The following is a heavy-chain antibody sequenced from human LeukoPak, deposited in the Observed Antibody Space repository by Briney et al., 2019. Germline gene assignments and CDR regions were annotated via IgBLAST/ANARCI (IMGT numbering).Heavy chain of an antibody. J-gene: IGHJ3*02. Sequence: PWGALRLSCAASGFTFGLYAMNWVRQAPGKGLEWVSSISSSSSYIYYADSVKGRFTISRDNAKNSLYLQMNSLRAEDTAVYYCARDLKYFDAFDIWGQGTMVTVSS. V-gene: IGHV3-21*01. CDR1: GFTFGLYA. D-gene: IGHD2/OR15-2a*01. CDR3: ARDLKYFDAFDI. CDR2: ISSSSSYI.